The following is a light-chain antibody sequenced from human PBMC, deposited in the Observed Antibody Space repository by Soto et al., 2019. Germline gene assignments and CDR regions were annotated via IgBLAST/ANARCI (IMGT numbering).Light chain of an antibody. Sequence: EIVLTQSPVTRSVSPGERATLSCRASQSVRSNLAWYQQKPGQAPRLLIYDASNRATGIPDRFSGSGSGTDFTLTISRLEPEDFAVYYCQQYGSSGTFGQGTKVDIK. CDR1: QSVRSN. V-gene: IGKV3-20*01. CDR3: QQYGSSGT. J-gene: IGKJ1*01. CDR2: DAS.